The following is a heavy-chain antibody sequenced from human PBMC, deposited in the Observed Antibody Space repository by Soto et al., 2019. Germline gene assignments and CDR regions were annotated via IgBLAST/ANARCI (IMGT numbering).Heavy chain of an antibody. CDR3: ARVYSSSWSAIDY. CDR2: ISSSSSYI. J-gene: IGHJ4*02. D-gene: IGHD6-13*01. CDR1: GFTFSSYS. Sequence: EVQLVESGGGLDKPGGSLRLSCAASGFTFSSYSMNWVRQAPGQGLEWVSSISSSSSYIYYADSVKGRFTISRDNAKNSLYLQTNSLRAEDTAVYYCARVYSSSWSAIDYWGQGTLVTVSS. V-gene: IGHV3-21*01.